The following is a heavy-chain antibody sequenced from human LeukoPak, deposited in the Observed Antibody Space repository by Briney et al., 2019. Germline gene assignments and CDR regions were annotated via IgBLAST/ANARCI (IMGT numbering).Heavy chain of an antibody. J-gene: IGHJ4*02. Sequence: VASVKVSCKASGYTFTSYYMHWVRQAPGQGPEWMGIINPSGGRTSYEQKFQGRVTMTRDMSTSTVYMELSSLRSEDTAVYYCARTSRGYSGYFRLFDYWGQGTLVTVSS. V-gene: IGHV1-46*01. D-gene: IGHD5-12*01. CDR1: GYTFTSYY. CDR3: ARTSRGYSGYFRLFDY. CDR2: INPSGGRT.